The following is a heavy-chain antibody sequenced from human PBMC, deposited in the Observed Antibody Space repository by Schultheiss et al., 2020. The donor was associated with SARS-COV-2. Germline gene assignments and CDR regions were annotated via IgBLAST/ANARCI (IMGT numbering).Heavy chain of an antibody. V-gene: IGHV3-33*01. CDR3: ARVYYDSSGYDY. CDR2: IWYDGSNK. D-gene: IGHD3-22*01. CDR1: GFTFRSYG. J-gene: IGHJ4*02. Sequence: GGSLRLSCAASGFTFRSYGMHWVRQAPSKGLEWVAVIWYDGSNKYYADSVKGRFTISRDNAKNSLYLQMNSLRAEDTAVYYCARVYYDSSGYDYWGQGTLVTVSS.